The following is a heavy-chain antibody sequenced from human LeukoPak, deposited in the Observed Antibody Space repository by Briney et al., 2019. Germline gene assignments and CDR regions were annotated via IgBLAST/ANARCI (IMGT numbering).Heavy chain of an antibody. D-gene: IGHD6-13*01. V-gene: IGHV4-31*03. CDR2: IYYSGST. J-gene: IGHJ4*02. Sequence: SETLSLTCTVSGGSISSGGYYWSWIRQHPGKGLEWIGYIYYSGSTYYNPSLKSRVTISVDTSKNQLSLKLSSVTAADTAVYYCAREKQQLSTYFDYWGQGTLVTVSS. CDR3: AREKQQLSTYFDY. CDR1: GGSISSGGYY.